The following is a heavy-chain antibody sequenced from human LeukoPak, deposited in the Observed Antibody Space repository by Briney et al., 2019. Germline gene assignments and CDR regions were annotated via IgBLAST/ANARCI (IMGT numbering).Heavy chain of an antibody. CDR1: GGSISSGGYY. V-gene: IGHV4-31*03. Sequence: PSETLSLTCTVSGGSISSGGYYWSWIRQHPGKGLEWIGYIYYSGSTYYNPSLKSRVTISVDTSKNQFSLKLSSVTAADTAVYYCARVGLGRMDYFDYWGQGTLVTVSS. J-gene: IGHJ4*02. D-gene: IGHD7-27*01. CDR2: IYYSGST. CDR3: ARVGLGRMDYFDY.